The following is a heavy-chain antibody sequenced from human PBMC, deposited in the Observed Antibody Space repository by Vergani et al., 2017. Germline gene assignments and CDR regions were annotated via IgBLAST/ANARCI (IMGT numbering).Heavy chain of an antibody. V-gene: IGHV4-38-2*01. Sequence: QVQLQESGPGLVEPSETLSLTCAVSGYSIRNGYYWGWIRQPPGKGLEWIGSIYQSGTTHYNPSLKSRVTISVDTSKNDFSLKVTSVTAADTAGYYCTRQPQEGASGPPSFPAWGQGISVIVSS. CDR1: GYSIRNGYY. CDR3: TRQPQEGASGPPSFPA. D-gene: IGHD5-12*01. J-gene: IGHJ4*02. CDR2: IYQSGTT.